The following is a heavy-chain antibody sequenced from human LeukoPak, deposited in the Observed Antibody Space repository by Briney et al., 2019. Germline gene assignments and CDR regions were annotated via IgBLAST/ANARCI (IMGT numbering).Heavy chain of an antibody. J-gene: IGHJ4*02. Sequence: SETLSLTCTVSGGSISSYYWSWIRQPPGKGLEWIGYIYYSGSTNYNPSLKSRVTRSVDTSKNQFSLKLSSVTAADTAVYYCARRSGYSYGLSNYFDYWGQGTLVTVSS. CDR3: ARRSGYSYGLSNYFDY. CDR1: GGSISSYY. CDR2: IYYSGST. V-gene: IGHV4-59*08. D-gene: IGHD5-18*01.